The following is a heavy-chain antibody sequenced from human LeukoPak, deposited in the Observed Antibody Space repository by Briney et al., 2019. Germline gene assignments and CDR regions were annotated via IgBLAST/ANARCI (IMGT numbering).Heavy chain of an antibody. J-gene: IGHJ4*02. CDR1: GFPFSSYW. CDR3: TRVGYIDEGIDY. Sequence: GGSLRLSCVASGFPFSSYWMTWARQAPGKGLEWVANIKQDGSKKSYVDSVKGRFTISRDNAKNSLYLQMNSLRAEDTAIYYCTRVGYIDEGIDYWGQGTLVTVSS. D-gene: IGHD5-24*01. CDR2: IKQDGSKK. V-gene: IGHV3-7*04.